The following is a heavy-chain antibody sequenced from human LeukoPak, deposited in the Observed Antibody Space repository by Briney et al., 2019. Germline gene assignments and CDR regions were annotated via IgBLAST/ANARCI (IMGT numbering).Heavy chain of an antibody. CDR2: IYYSETT. CDR3: ARGPIVVVPAAFDY. D-gene: IGHD2-2*01. Sequence: PSETLSLTCTVSGGSISSGDYFWSWIRQPPGKGLEWIGYIYYSETTHYNPSLKSRVTVSVDTSKNQFSLKLNSVTAADTAVYYCARGPIVVVPAAFDYWGQGTLVTVSS. J-gene: IGHJ4*02. V-gene: IGHV4-30-4*01. CDR1: GGSISSGDYF.